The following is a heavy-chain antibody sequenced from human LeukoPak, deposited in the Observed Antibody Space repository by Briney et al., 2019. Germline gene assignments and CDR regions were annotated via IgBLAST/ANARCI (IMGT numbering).Heavy chain of an antibody. Sequence: SETLSLTCTVSGGSISSYYWSWIRQPPGKGLEWIGYIYYSGSTNYNPSLKSRVTMSVDTSKNQFSLKLSSVTAADTAVYYCARDSSSWYQDYYMDVWGKGTTVTISS. J-gene: IGHJ6*03. CDR3: ARDSSSWYQDYYMDV. CDR1: GGSISSYY. V-gene: IGHV4-59*12. D-gene: IGHD6-13*01. CDR2: IYYSGST.